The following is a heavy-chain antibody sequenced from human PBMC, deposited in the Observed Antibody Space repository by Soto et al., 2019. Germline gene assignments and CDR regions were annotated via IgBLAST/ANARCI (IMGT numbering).Heavy chain of an antibody. CDR1: GFTFSGSA. V-gene: IGHV3-73*01. J-gene: IGHJ6*02. CDR3: TRTVAATGGVYYYYGMDV. CDR2: IRSKANSYAT. Sequence: LSCAASGFTFSGSAMHWVRQASGKGLEWVGRIRSKANSYATAYAASVKGRFTISRDDSKNTAYLQMNSLKPEDTAVYYCTRTVAATGGVYYYYGMDVWGQGTTVTVSS. D-gene: IGHD2-15*01.